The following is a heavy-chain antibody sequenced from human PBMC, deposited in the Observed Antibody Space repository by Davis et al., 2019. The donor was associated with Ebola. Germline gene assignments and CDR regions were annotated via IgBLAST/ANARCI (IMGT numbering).Heavy chain of an antibody. CDR3: ARGKPCGSSFWFDP. Sequence: MPSDILSSTFDALGSPISSGGYSWSWIRQPPGKGLEWIGYIYHSGSTYYNPSLKSRVTISVDRSKNQFSLKLSSVTAADTAVYYCARGKPCGSSFWFDPWGQGTLVTVSS. CDR1: GSPISSGGYS. J-gene: IGHJ5*02. V-gene: IGHV4-30-2*01. D-gene: IGHD6-13*01. CDR2: IYHSGST.